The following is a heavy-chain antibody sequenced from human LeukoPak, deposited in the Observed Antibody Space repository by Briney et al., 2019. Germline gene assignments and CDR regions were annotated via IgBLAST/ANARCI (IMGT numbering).Heavy chain of an antibody. CDR3: ARDWGYSYGLDY. D-gene: IGHD5-18*01. CDR2: IKSDGSTT. CDR1: GFNFSNYW. J-gene: IGHJ4*02. V-gene: IGHV3-74*01. Sequence: GGSLRLSCAASGFNFSNYWMHWVRQAPGTGLVWVSRIKSDGSTTAYADSVKGRFTISRDNAKNTLYLQMNSLRAEDTAVYHCARDWGYSYGLDYWGQGTLVTVSS.